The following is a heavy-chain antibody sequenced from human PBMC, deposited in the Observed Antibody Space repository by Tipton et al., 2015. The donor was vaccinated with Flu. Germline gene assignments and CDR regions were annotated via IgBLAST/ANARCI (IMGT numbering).Heavy chain of an antibody. J-gene: IGHJ6*02. CDR2: IYSRGST. CDR3: ARGRALQGVKDYYYGLDV. CDR1: GGPISSGDYY. V-gene: IGHV4-61*02. D-gene: IGHD2-15*01. Sequence: TLSLTCTVSGGPISSGDYYWSWIRQPAGKGLEWIGRIYSRGSTRYYPSLNSRVTISVDTSKNQFSLKLNSVTAADTAVYYCARGRALQGVKDYYYGLDVWGQGTTVTVSS.